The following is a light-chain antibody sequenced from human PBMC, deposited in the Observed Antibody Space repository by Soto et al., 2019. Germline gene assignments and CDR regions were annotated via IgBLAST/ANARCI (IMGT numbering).Light chain of an antibody. CDR1: SSDVGATDY. Sequence: QSALTQPPSASGSLGQSVAISYTGTSSDVGATDYVSWYQHHSGKAPKLLLYEVNKRPSGVPDRFSGSKSGNTASLTVSVLQADDEADYYCISHAGTSNVLGTGTKVTVL. CDR3: ISHAGTSNV. J-gene: IGLJ1*01. V-gene: IGLV2-8*01. CDR2: EVN.